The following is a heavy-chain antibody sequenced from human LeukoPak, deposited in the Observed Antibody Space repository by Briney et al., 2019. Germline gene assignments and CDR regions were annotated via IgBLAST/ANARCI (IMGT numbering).Heavy chain of an antibody. CDR1: GFTFSSYG. D-gene: IGHD6-6*01. CDR2: ISSSTTNM. CDR3: AREYSSSSGRSFDY. V-gene: IGHV3-48*01. J-gene: IGHJ4*02. Sequence: PGRSLRLSCAASGFTFSSYGMHWVRQAPGKGLEWVSYISSSTTNMYYADSVKGRFTISRDNAKNSLYLQMNSLRAEDTAVYYCAREYSSSSGRSFDYWGQGTLVTVSS.